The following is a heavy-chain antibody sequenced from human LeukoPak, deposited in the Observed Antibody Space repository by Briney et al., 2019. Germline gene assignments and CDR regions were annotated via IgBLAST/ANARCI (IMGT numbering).Heavy chain of an antibody. J-gene: IGHJ1*01. D-gene: IGHD6-19*01. Sequence: GGSLRLSCSASGFTFSCYAMSWVRQAPGKGLEWVSAISGRGGSTYYADSVKGRFTISRDNSKNTLYLQINSPRGEDTAVYYCAKRPYSSGYRYFQHWGQGTLVTVSS. CDR1: GFTFSCYA. CDR2: ISGRGGST. V-gene: IGHV3-23*01. CDR3: AKRPYSSGYRYFQH.